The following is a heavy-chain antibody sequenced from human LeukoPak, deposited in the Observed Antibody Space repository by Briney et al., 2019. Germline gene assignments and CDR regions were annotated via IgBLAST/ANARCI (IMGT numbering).Heavy chain of an antibody. V-gene: IGHV4-59*08. D-gene: IGHD6-13*01. Sequence: PSETLSLTCTVSGGSISSYYWSWIRQPPGKGLEWIGYIYYSGSTNYNPSLKSRVTISVDTSKNQFSLKLSSVTAADTAVYYCARHSGIAAANWFVPWGQGTMVTVSS. CDR1: GGSISSYY. J-gene: IGHJ5*02. CDR2: IYYSGST. CDR3: ARHSGIAAANWFVP.